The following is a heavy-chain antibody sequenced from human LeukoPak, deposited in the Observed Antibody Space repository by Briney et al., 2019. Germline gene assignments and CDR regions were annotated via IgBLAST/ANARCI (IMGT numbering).Heavy chain of an antibody. J-gene: IGHJ4*02. D-gene: IGHD3-9*01. Sequence: PGRSLRLSCAASGFSFSSYGMHWVRQAPGKGLEWVAVIWYGGRTQYYAESVKGRFTISRDNSKTTLYLKMNCLRAEDTAVYYCARADFDWLLLYRKPQSPDYWGQGTLVTVSS. V-gene: IGHV3-33*01. CDR3: ARADFDWLLLYRKPQSPDY. CDR1: GFSFSSYG. CDR2: IWYGGRTQ.